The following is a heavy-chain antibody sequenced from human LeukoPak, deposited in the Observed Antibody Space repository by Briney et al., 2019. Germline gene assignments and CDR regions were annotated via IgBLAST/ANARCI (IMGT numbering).Heavy chain of an antibody. CDR2: ISDNGGNT. CDR1: GFTFSNYA. D-gene: IGHD6-13*01. Sequence: PGGSLRLSCSASGFTFSNYAIHWVRQAPGKGLEYVSTISDNGGNTNYADSVKGRFTISRDNSKNTLCLQMSSLRPEDTAVYYCVKAAGSWYGYFDYWGQGTLVTVSS. V-gene: IGHV3-64D*06. J-gene: IGHJ4*02. CDR3: VKAAGSWYGYFDY.